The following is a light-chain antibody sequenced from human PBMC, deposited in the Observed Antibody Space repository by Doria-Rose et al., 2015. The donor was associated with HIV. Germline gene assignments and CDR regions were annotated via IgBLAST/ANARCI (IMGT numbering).Light chain of an antibody. Sequence: DIRMTQSPEPLGMSLGERATLNCKSNQSLLYTSKNYLAWYQQKPGQPPKLLIYRASTRQSGVPARFSGSGSGTDFTLTISSLEAEDAAVYYCQQYYDTPSFGPGTTVDIK. CDR3: QQYYDTPS. V-gene: IGKV4-1*01. CDR1: QSLLYTSKNY. CDR2: RAS. J-gene: IGKJ3*01.